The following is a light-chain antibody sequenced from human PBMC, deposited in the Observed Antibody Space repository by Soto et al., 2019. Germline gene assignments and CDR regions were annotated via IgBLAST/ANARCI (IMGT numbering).Light chain of an antibody. CDR2: SDD. CDR1: YSNIGDNT. V-gene: IGLV1-44*01. Sequence: QAVVTQPPSASGTPGQRVTISCSGTYSNIGDNTVNWYQQVPGTAPKLLIYSDDQRPSGVPDRFSGSRSGSSASLAISGLQSDDEADYYCSAWGDSLNGVIFGGGTKLTVL. CDR3: SAWGDSLNGVI. J-gene: IGLJ2*01.